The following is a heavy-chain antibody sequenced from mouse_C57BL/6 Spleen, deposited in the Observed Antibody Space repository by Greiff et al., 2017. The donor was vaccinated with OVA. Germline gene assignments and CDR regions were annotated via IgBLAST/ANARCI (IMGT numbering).Heavy chain of an antibody. J-gene: IGHJ4*01. V-gene: IGHV1-85*01. Sequence: QVQLKQSGPELVKPGASVKLSCKASGYTFTSYDINWVKQRPGQGLEWIGWIYPRDGSTKYNEKFKGKATLTVDTSSSTAYMELHSLTSEDSAVYFCARWAYGSGGDYWGQGTSVTVS. CDR3: ARWAYGSGGDY. D-gene: IGHD1-1*01. CDR2: IYPRDGST. CDR1: GYTFTSYD.